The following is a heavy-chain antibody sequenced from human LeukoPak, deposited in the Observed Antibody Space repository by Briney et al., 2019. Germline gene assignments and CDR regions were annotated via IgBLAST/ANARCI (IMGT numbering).Heavy chain of an antibody. D-gene: IGHD3-10*01. V-gene: IGHV1-24*01. CDR2: FDPEDGET. CDR3: ATYAQLLWFGELFQYYFDY. J-gene: IGHJ4*02. CDR1: GYTLTELS. Sequence: ASVKVSCKVSGYTLTELSMHWVRQAPGKGLEWMGGFDPEDGETIHAQKFQGRVTMTEDTSTDTAYMELSSLRSEDTAVYYCATYAQLLWFGELFQYYFDYWGQGTLVTVSS.